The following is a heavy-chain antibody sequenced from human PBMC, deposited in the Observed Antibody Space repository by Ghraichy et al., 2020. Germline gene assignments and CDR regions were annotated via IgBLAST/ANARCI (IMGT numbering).Heavy chain of an antibody. CDR2: IYYSGST. Sequence: SETLSLTCSVSGGSISSSSGYHWGWIRQPPGKGLEWIGSIYYSGSTYYNSSLKSRVTISVDTSKNQFSLKLSSVTAADTAIYYCARTYYYGSGSSNWFDPWGQGTLVSVSS. D-gene: IGHD3-10*01. V-gene: IGHV4-39*01. CDR1: GGSISSSSGYH. J-gene: IGHJ5*02. CDR3: ARTYYYGSGSSNWFDP.